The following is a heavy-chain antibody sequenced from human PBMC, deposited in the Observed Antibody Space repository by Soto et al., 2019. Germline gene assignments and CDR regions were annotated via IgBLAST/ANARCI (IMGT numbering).Heavy chain of an antibody. CDR1: GFTFSTYS. V-gene: IGHV3-48*02. J-gene: IGHJ6*02. CDR2: MSSRSRTI. D-gene: IGHD6-6*01. Sequence: EVQLVESGGGLVQPGGSLRVSCAASGFTFSTYSMNWVRQAPGKGLEWVSYMSSRSRTIYYTDSVKGRLTISRDNAKNSLYLQMNSLRDEDTAVYYCARGGSSSENGMDVWGQGTTVTVSS. CDR3: ARGGSSSENGMDV.